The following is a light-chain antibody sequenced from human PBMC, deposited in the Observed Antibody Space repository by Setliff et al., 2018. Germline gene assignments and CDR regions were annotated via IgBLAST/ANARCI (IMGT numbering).Light chain of an antibody. J-gene: IGLJ1*01. V-gene: IGLV2-14*03. CDR3: SSYTNSNTYV. CDR1: SSDIGAFNY. CDR2: DVT. Sequence: QSALAQPASVSGSPGQSITISCTGSSSDIGAFNYVSWYQKNPRQAPKLIIYDVTGRPSGVSDRFSGSKSGNTASLTISGLQAEDEADYYCSSYTNSNTYVFGTGTKVTVL.